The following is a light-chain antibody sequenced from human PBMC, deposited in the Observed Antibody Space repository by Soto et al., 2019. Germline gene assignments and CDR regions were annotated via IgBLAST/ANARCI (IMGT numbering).Light chain of an antibody. CDR3: ISYTSISTLV. J-gene: IGLJ1*01. CDR1: SSDVGGYNY. Sequence: QLVLTQPASVSGSPGQSITISCTGTSSDVGGYNYVSWYQQHPGKAPKVIIYEVINRPSGVSNRFSGSKSGSTASLTISGLQAEDEADYYCISYTSISTLVFGTGTKLTVL. V-gene: IGLV2-14*01. CDR2: EVI.